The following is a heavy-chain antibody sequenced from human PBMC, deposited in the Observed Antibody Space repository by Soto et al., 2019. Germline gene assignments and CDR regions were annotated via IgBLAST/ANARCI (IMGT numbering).Heavy chain of an antibody. CDR3: AKDLALFSRTTTSGGSCYAY. J-gene: IGHJ4*02. CDR1: GFTFSSYA. D-gene: IGHD2-15*01. CDR2: ISGSGGST. V-gene: IGHV3-23*01. Sequence: GGSLRLSCAASGFTFSSYAMSWVRQAPGKGLEWVSAISGSGGSTYYADSVKGRFTISRDNSKNTLYLQMNSLRAEDTAVYYFAKDLALFSRTTTSGGSCYAYLGQGTLVTVSS.